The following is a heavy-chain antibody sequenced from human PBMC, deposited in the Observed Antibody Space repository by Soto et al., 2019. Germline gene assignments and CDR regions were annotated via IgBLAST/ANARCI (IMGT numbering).Heavy chain of an antibody. Sequence: LRLSCAASGFTFDDYAMHWVRQAPGKGLEWVSGISWNSGSIGYADSVKGRFTISRDNAKNSLYLQMNSLRAEDTALYYCARHSSGIDYWGQGTLVTVSS. CDR1: GFTFDDYA. J-gene: IGHJ4*02. D-gene: IGHD6-19*01. CDR3: ARHSSGIDY. CDR2: ISWNSGSI. V-gene: IGHV3-9*01.